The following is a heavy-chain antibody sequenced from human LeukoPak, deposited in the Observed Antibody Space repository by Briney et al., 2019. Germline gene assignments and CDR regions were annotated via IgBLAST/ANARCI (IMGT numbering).Heavy chain of an antibody. CDR3: ARQKCTSASCLTKNAFDI. CDR1: GGSISGFV. CDR2: IYDTGTPT. D-gene: IGHD2-2*01. Sequence: KPSETLSLTCTVSGGSISGFVWSWIRQPPGEGLDYIGFIYDTGTPTNYNPLLKSRVTLSVDTSKNQFSLNLKSVTAADTAVYYCARQKCTSASCLTKNAFDIWGQGTVVTVSS. J-gene: IGHJ3*02. V-gene: IGHV4-59*08.